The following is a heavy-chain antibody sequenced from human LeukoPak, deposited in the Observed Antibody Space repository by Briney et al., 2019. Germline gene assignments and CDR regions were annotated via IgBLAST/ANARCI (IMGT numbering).Heavy chain of an antibody. J-gene: IGHJ4*02. CDR2: IYYSGIT. V-gene: IGHV4-39*07. CDR3: GRDIPTGYYDY. CDR1: GFTFSSYA. D-gene: IGHD3-9*01. Sequence: GSLRLSCVTSGFTFSSYAMSWIRQPPGKGLEWIGSIYYSGITYYSTSLKSRVTISIDTSKNQFSLKLSSVTAADTAVYYCGRDIPTGYYDYWGQGILVTVSS.